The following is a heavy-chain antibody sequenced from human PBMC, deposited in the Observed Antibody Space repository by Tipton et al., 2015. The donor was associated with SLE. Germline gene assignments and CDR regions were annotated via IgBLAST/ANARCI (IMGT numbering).Heavy chain of an antibody. CDR1: GGSISSYY. D-gene: IGHD1-26*01. J-gene: IGHJ6*02. V-gene: IGHV4-59*01. CDR3: ARETTGATYSYYGMDV. Sequence: TLSLTCTVSGGSISSYYWSWIRQPPGKGLEWIGYIYYSGSTNYNPSLKSRVTISVDTSKNQFSLNLSSVTAADTAVYYCARETTGATYSYYGMDVWGQGTTVTVAS. CDR2: IYYSGST.